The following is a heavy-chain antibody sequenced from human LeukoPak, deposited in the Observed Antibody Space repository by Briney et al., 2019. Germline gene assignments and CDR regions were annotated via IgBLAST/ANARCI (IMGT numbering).Heavy chain of an antibody. CDR1: GYTFTSYD. CDR3: ARAPASITMIVVVKRNYMDV. J-gene: IGHJ6*03. V-gene: IGHV1-8*01. CDR2: MNPNSGNT. D-gene: IGHD3-22*01. Sequence: ASVKVSCKACGYTFTSYDINWVRQATGQGLELMGWMNPNSGNTGYAQKFQGRVTMTRNTSISTAYMELSSLRSEDTAVYYCARAPASITMIVVVKRNYMDVWGKGTTVTVSS.